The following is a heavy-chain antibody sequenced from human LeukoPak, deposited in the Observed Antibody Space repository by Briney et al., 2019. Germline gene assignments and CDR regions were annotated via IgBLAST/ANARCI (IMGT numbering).Heavy chain of an antibody. CDR2: IRSSSSYI. CDR1: GFTFTTYS. CDR3: ARGADYGMDV. V-gene: IGHV3-21*01. J-gene: IGHJ6*02. Sequence: PGGSLRLSCAASGFTFTTYSMNWVRQAPGKGLEWVSSIRSSSSYIYYADSVKGRFTISRDNAKNSLYLQMNSLRAEDTAVYYCARGADYGMDVWGQGTTVTVTS.